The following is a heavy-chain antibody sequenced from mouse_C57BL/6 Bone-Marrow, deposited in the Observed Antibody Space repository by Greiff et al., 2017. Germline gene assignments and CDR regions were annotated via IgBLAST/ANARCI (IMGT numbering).Heavy chain of an antibody. CDR2: IYPRDGST. CDR1: GYTFTSYD. CDR3: ARGYYGNWFAY. D-gene: IGHD2-1*01. Sequence: VQLQQSGPELVKPGASVKLSCKASGYTFTSYDINWVQQRPGQGLEWIGWIYPRDGSTKYNEKFKGKATLTVDTSSSTAYMELHSLTSEDSAVYFCARGYYGNWFAYWGQGTLVTVSA. J-gene: IGHJ3*01. V-gene: IGHV1-85*01.